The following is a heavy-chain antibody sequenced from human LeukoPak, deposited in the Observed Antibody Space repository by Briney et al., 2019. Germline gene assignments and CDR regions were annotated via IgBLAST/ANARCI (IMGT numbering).Heavy chain of an antibody. D-gene: IGHD2-2*02. CDR2: IYYSGST. CDR3: AQGADYTYAFDI. Sequence: PSETLSLTCTVSGGSISSSSYYWGWIRQPPGKGLEGIGSIYYSGSTYHNPSLKSRVTIYVDTSKKQFFLKLSSVTAADTVVYYGAQGADYTYAFDIWGQGTMVTVSS. CDR1: GGSISSSSYY. V-gene: IGHV4-39*01. J-gene: IGHJ3*02.